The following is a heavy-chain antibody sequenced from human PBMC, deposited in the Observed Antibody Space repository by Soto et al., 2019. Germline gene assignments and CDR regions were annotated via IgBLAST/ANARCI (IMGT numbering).Heavy chain of an antibody. V-gene: IGHV3-30*18. J-gene: IGHJ6*02. D-gene: IGHD4-17*01. CDR2: ISYDGTNK. CDR1: GFTFSTYG. CDR3: AKDLQSYGDYDYYCYGMDV. Sequence: QVQLVESGGGEVQPGRSLTISCAASGFTFSTYGMHWVRQTPGKGLEWVAVISYDGTNKFYSDPVKGRFTISRDDFKNTLTLQSNSLRADNTAVYSCAKDLQSYGDYDYYCYGMDVWGLGTRVTVSS.